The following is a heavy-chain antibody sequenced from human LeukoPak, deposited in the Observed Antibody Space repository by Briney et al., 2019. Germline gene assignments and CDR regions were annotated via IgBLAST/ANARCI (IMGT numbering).Heavy chain of an antibody. J-gene: IGHJ5*02. V-gene: IGHV4-34*01. Sequence: SETLSLTCAVYGGSFSGYYWSWIRRPPGKGLEWIGEINHSGSTNYNPSLKSRVTISVDTSKNQFSLKLSSVTAADTAVYYCARLRFLEWFEGFDPWGQGTLVTVSS. CDR3: ARLRFLEWFEGFDP. D-gene: IGHD3-3*01. CDR2: INHSGST. CDR1: GGSFSGYY.